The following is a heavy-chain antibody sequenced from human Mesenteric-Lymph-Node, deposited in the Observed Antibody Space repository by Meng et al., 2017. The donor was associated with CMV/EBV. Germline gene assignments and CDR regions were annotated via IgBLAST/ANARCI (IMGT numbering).Heavy chain of an antibody. D-gene: IGHD1-1*01. CDR1: GFSLSSSGVS. CDR3: AHSLTQLLPYFDY. CDR2: IYWDDDR. Sequence: TFSGFSLSSSGVSVGWIRQPPGKALEWLAAIYWDDDRRYSPSLSRRLTITRDTSKNQVVLKMTNMDPVDTATYYCAHSLTQLLPYFDYWGQGTLVTVSS. V-gene: IGHV2-5*02. J-gene: IGHJ4*02.